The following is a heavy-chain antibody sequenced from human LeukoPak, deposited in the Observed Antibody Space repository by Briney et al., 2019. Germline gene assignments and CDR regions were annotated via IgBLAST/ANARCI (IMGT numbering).Heavy chain of an antibody. Sequence: PRASVKVSCTASGYTFTSYGISWVRQAPGQGLEWMGWISAYNGNTNYAQKLQGRVTMTTDTSTSTAYMELRSLRSDDTAVYYCASFRYCSSTSCEFDYWGQGTLVTVSS. D-gene: IGHD2-2*01. CDR1: GYTFTSYG. CDR2: ISAYNGNT. CDR3: ASFRYCSSTSCEFDY. V-gene: IGHV1-18*01. J-gene: IGHJ4*02.